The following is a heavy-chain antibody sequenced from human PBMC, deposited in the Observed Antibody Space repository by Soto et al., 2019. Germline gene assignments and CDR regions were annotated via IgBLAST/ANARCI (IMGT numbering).Heavy chain of an antibody. CDR3: AKGTSRIHYGMDV. J-gene: IGHJ6*02. V-gene: IGHV3-23*01. CDR1: GFSFSLYA. Sequence: GGSLRLSCAASGFSFSLYAMTWVRQAPGKGLEWVSSIGGSGGSTYYAESFRGRFTISRDNSKKTVYVQMNSLRADDTAVYYCAKGTSRIHYGMDVWGQGTTVTVSS. CDR2: IGGSGGST.